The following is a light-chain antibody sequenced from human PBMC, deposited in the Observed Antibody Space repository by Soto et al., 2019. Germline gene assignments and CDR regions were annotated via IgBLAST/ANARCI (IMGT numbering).Light chain of an antibody. V-gene: IGKV3-20*01. J-gene: IGKJ4*01. Sequence: EIVLTQSPGTLSLSPGERATLSCRASQSVSSNNLAWYQQRPGQAPRVVIYGASTRATGIPERFSGSGSGTDFTLTISRLEPEDFAVYYCQQYGSSLGVTFGGGTKVEIK. CDR3: QQYGSSLGVT. CDR2: GAS. CDR1: QSVSSNN.